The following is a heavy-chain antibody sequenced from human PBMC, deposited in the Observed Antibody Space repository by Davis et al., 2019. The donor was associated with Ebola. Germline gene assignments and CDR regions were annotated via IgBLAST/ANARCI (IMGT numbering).Heavy chain of an antibody. CDR2: ISPDGSGT. CDR3: ARASELTTRRTFDI. V-gene: IGHV3-74*01. CDR1: GFTFSSYA. J-gene: IGHJ3*02. Sequence: GESLKISCAASGFTFSSYAMHWVRHAPGMGLVWVSRISPDGSGTTYADSVKGRFTISRDNAKKTLYLQMNSLRVEDTAVFFCARASELTTRRTFDIWGQGTMVTVSS. D-gene: IGHD1-1*01.